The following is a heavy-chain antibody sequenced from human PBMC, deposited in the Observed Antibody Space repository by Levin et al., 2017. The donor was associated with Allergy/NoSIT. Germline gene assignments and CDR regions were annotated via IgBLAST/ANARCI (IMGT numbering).Heavy chain of an antibody. V-gene: IGHV3-66*01. Sequence: GESLKISCAVSGFTISTKYMSWVRQAPGKGLEWVSVIYSGGTTYHADSVKGRFTISRDISKNTVYLQMNSLRGEDTGVYYCVDSTWNYWGQGTLVTVSS. D-gene: IGHD6-13*01. CDR2: IYSGGTT. J-gene: IGHJ4*02. CDR1: GFTISTKY. CDR3: VDSTWNY.